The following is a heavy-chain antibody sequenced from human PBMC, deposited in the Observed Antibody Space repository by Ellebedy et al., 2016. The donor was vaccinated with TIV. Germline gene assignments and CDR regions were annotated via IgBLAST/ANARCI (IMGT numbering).Heavy chain of an antibody. CDR1: GISLRSYA. V-gene: IGHV3-23*01. J-gene: IGHJ4*02. D-gene: IGHD1-7*01. CDR2: ICGTGGTT. Sequence: GESLKISCAASGISLRSYAMSLVRQASGKGLEWVSTICGTGGTTYYRESVKGRFPDSRDTSRNTLYLQMSSLRAEDTAVYYCAKLPEAYNWNYADDYWGQGTLVTVSS. CDR3: AKLPEAYNWNYADDY.